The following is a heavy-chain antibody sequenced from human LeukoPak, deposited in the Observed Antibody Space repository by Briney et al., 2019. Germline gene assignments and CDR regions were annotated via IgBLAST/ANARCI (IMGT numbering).Heavy chain of an antibody. CDR1: GYDFTDYW. CDR2: INPANSVI. CDR3: ARHYHYAWFGY. J-gene: IGHJ4*02. D-gene: IGHD3-16*01. V-gene: IGHV5-51*01. Sequence: GESLKISCKGFGYDFTDYWIAWVRQRPGKGLEWMGNINPANSVITHSPSFRGQVTISVDNSVSTAYLQLTSLQASDTAIYYCARHYHYAWFGYWGQGRPVTVSS.